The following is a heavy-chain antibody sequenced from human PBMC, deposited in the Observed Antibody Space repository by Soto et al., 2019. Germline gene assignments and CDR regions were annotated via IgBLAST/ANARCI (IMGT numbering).Heavy chain of an antibody. J-gene: IGHJ5*02. Sequence: GGSLRLSCAASGFTFSSYGMHWVRQAPGKGLEWVAVISYDGSNKYYADSVKGRFTISRDNSKNTLYLQMNSLRAEDTAVYYCAKDGVAATLAAVGPLNWFDPWGQGTLVTVSS. CDR2: ISYDGSNK. V-gene: IGHV3-30*18. CDR1: GFTFSSYG. CDR3: AKDGVAATLAAVGPLNWFDP. D-gene: IGHD2-15*01.